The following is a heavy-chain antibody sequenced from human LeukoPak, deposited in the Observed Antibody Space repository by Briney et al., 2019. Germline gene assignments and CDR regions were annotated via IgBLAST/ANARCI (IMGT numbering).Heavy chain of an antibody. J-gene: IGHJ4*02. D-gene: IGHD3-22*01. CDR1: GFTVSSNY. CDR3: AKDIRHDSSGYWYFDN. V-gene: IGHV3-53*01. CDR2: IYSGGST. Sequence: GGSLRLSCAASGFTVSSNYMSWVRQTPGEGLEWVSDIYSGGSTYYADSVKGRFTISRDNSKNTLYLQMNSLRAEDTAVYYCAKDIRHDSSGYWYFDNWGQGTLVTVSS.